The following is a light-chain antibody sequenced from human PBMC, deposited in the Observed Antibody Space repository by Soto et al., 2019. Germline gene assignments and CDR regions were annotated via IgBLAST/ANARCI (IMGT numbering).Light chain of an antibody. CDR3: QQYASSVT. V-gene: IGKV1-33*01. CDR2: DAS. Sequence: DIQMTQSPSSLSASVGDRVTITCQASQDITNYLNWYQQRPGKAPKLLIYDASNLETGVPSRFSGGGSGTDFSFTISSLQPEDFATYYCQQYASSVTFGGGTKVDIK. J-gene: IGKJ4*01. CDR1: QDITNY.